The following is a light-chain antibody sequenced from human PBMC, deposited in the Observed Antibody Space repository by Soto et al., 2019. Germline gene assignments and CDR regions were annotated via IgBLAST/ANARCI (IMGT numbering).Light chain of an antibody. CDR1: QSISSW. J-gene: IGKJ2*01. CDR2: DAS. V-gene: IGKV1-5*01. Sequence: DIQMTQSPSTLSASVGDRVTITCRASQSISSWLAWYQQKPGKAPKLLMYDASSLGSGVPSRFSVSGSGTEFTLTITSLQPDDFATYYCQQYDSFSPYTFGQGTKLEI. CDR3: QQYDSFSPYT.